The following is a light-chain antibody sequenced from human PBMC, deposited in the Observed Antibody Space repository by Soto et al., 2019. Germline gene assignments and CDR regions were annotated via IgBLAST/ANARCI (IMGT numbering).Light chain of an antibody. V-gene: IGKV1-5*03. Sequence: DIQMTQSPSTLSASVGDRVTITCRASENIGAWLAWYQQTPGKAPKLLIYKASSLQSGVPSRFSGGGSGTEFTLTISSLQPDDFAIYYCQQYNSYPWTFGQGTKVDIK. CDR2: KAS. CDR3: QQYNSYPWT. J-gene: IGKJ1*01. CDR1: ENIGAW.